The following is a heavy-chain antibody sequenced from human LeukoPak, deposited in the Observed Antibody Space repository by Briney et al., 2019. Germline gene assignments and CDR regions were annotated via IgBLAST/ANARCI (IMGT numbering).Heavy chain of an antibody. Sequence: ASVKVSRKASGYTFTSHGISWVRQAPGQGLEWMGWISAYNGNTNYAQKLQGRVTMTIETSTSTAYMEVRSLRSDDTAVYYCARYRYWTITKCSNWFDPWGQGTLVTVSS. D-gene: IGHD2-2*01. CDR2: ISAYNGNT. J-gene: IGHJ5*02. V-gene: IGHV1-18*01. CDR1: GYTFTSHG. CDR3: ARYRYWTITKCSNWFDP.